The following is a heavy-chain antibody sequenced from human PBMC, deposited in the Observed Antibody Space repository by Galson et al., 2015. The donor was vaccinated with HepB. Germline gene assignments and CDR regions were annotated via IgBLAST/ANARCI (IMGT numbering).Heavy chain of an antibody. V-gene: IGHV1-18*01. CDR3: TRGPYYYDSSAERSVFDI. CDR2: ISTDNGNT. D-gene: IGHD3-22*01. CDR1: GYTFTSYG. Sequence: SVKVSCKASGYTFTSYGVSWVRQAPGQGLEWMGWISTDNGNTNYVQKLQGRVTMTTDTATSTAYMELRSLRSDDTAVYYCTRGPYYYDSSAERSVFDIWGQGTMVTVSS. J-gene: IGHJ3*02.